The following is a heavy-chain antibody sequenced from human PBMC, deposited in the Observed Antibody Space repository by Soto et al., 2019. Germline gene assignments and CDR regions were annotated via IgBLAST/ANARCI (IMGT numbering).Heavy chain of an antibody. CDR2: IIPIFGTA. J-gene: IGHJ6*02. Sequence: ASVKVSCKASGGTFSSYAISWVRQAPGQGLEWMGGIIPIFGTANYAQKFQGRVTITADESTSTAYMELSSLRSEDTAVYYCARDAYLNYYYYGMDVWGQGTTVTVSS. CDR1: GGTFSSYA. CDR3: ARDAYLNYYYYGMDV. V-gene: IGHV1-69*13.